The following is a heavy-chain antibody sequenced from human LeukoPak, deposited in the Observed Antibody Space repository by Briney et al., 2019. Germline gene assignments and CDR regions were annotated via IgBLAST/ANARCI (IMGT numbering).Heavy chain of an antibody. Sequence: SETLSLTCSVSGGSISSSTYFWGWIRQPPGKGLEWIASIHYSGSTYSNPSLKSRVTISVDTSKNQFSLQLNSVTPEDTAVYYCARVLYYYDSSGYHDAFDIWGQGTMVTVSS. CDR3: ARVLYYYDSSGYHDAFDI. V-gene: IGHV4-39*01. CDR2: IHYSGST. J-gene: IGHJ3*02. CDR1: GGSISSSTYF. D-gene: IGHD3-22*01.